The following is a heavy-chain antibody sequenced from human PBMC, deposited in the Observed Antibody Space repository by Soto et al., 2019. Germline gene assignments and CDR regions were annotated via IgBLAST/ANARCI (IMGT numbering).Heavy chain of an antibody. J-gene: IGHJ6*03. CDR2: IIPILGIA. CDR1: GGTFGSYT. CDR3: ARNLLEGQWLVRPREDYYYYMDV. Sequence: SVKVSCKASGGTFGSYTISWVRQAPGQGLEWMGRIIPILGIANYAQKFQGRVTITADKSTSTAYMELSSLRSEDTAVYYCARNLLEGQWLVRPREDYYYYMDVWGKGTTVTVSS. D-gene: IGHD6-19*01. V-gene: IGHV1-69*02.